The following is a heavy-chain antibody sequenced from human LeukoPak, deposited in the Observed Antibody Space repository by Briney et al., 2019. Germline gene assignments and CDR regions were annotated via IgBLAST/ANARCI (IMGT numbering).Heavy chain of an antibody. CDR2: ISSSSSYI. Sequence: GGSLRLFCAASGFTFSSYSMNWVRQAPGKGLEWVSSISSSSSYIYYADSVRGRFTISRDNAKNSLYLQMNSLRAEDTAVYYCARADIVVVPAATHYYYYGMDVWGKGTTVTVSS. CDR1: GFTFSSYS. V-gene: IGHV3-21*01. CDR3: ARADIVVVPAATHYYYYGMDV. J-gene: IGHJ6*04. D-gene: IGHD2-2*01.